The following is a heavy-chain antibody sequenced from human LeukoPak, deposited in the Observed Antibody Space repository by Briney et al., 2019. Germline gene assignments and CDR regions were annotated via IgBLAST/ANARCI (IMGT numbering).Heavy chain of an antibody. V-gene: IGHV3-15*01. Sequence: GGSLRLSCAASGFTLTSAWMTWVRQAPGKGLEWVGRIKSKTDGGTTDYAAPVKGRFTISRDDSKNMLYLQMNSLKTEDTAVYFCAGDGIVFDYWGQGTLVTVSS. CDR2: IKSKTDGGTT. J-gene: IGHJ4*02. D-gene: IGHD1-26*01. CDR1: GFTLTSAW. CDR3: AGDGIVFDY.